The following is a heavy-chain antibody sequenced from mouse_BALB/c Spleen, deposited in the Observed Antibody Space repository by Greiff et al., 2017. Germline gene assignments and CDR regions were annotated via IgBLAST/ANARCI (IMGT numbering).Heavy chain of an antibody. CDR3: ASNGFDY. Sequence: EVHLVESGGGLVKPGGSLKLSCAASGFTFSDYYMYWVRQTPEKRLEWVATISDGGSYTYYPDSVKGRFTISRDNAKNNLYLQMSSLKSEDTAMYYCASNGFDYWGQGTTLTVSS. CDR2: ISDGGSYT. V-gene: IGHV5-4*02. J-gene: IGHJ2*01. CDR1: GFTFSDYY.